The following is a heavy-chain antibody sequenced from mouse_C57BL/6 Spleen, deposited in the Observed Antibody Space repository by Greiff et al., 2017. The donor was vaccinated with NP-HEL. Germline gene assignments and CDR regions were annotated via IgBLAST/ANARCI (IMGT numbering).Heavy chain of an antibody. Sequence: EVKLQESGPGLVKPSQSLSLTCSVTGYSFTSGYYWNWIRQFPGNKLEWMGYISYDGSNNYNPSLKNRISITRDTSKNQFFLKLNSVTTEDTATYYCARRRNYDGYSYYFDYWGQGTTLTVSS. J-gene: IGHJ2*01. V-gene: IGHV3-6*01. CDR2: ISYDGSN. CDR1: GYSFTSGYY. D-gene: IGHD2-3*01. CDR3: ARRRNYDGYSYYFDY.